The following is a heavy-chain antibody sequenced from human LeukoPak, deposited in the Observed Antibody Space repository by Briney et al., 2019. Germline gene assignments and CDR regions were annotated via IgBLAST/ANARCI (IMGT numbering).Heavy chain of an antibody. CDR2: IYGNKNT. CDR3: ARFGGGRFGDDY. Sequence: GGSLTLSCAASGFTVRNNYMNWVRQAPGKEPEWVSVIYGNKNTYYADSVQGRFSISRGNSKNTLYLEMNSLRVEDTAVYYCARFGGGRFGDDYWGQGTLVTVSS. CDR1: GFTVRNNY. J-gene: IGHJ4*02. V-gene: IGHV3-66*01. D-gene: IGHD1-26*01.